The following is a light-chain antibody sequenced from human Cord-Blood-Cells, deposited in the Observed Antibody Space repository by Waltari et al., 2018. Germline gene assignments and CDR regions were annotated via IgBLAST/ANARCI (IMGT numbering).Light chain of an antibody. V-gene: IGLV2-14*01. CDR1: SSDVGGYNY. CDR2: DVS. Sequence: QSALTQPASVSGSPGQSITISCTGTSSDVGGYNYVSWYQQHPGKAPKLMIYDVSKRPSVVSNRFSGSKSGNTASLTISGLQAEDEADYYCSSYTSSNVVFGGGTKLTVL. CDR3: SSYTSSNVV. J-gene: IGLJ2*01.